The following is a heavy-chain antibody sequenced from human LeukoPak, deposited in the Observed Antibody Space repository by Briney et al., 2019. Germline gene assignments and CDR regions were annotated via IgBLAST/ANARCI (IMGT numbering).Heavy chain of an antibody. D-gene: IGHD1/OR15-1a*01. CDR3: AKENWYLYNNNWYKTWFDP. CDR2: IDGGGGST. CDR1: GFTFSNFV. J-gene: IGHJ5*02. V-gene: IGHV3-23*01. Sequence: PGGSLRLSCPASGFTFSNFVMSWVRQAPGKGLEWDSYIDGGGGSTNYADSVKGRFTISRDNSKNTLYLQMNSLRAEDTAIYYCAKENWYLYNNNWYKTWFDPWGQGTLVTVSS.